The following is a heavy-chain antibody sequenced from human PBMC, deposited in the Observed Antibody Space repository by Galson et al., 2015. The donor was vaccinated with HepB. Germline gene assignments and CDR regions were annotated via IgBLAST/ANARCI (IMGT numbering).Heavy chain of an antibody. CDR1: GFNFRSYS. D-gene: IGHD4-23*01. J-gene: IGHJ3*02. Sequence: SLRLSCAVSGFNFRSYSMNWVRQAPGKGLEWISHISSSSSRIYYADSVKGRFTVSRDNAKSSLYLQMNSLRDEDTAVFYCARGTVVSSYDAFDIWGQGTKVIVSS. CDR3: ARGTVVSSYDAFDI. CDR2: ISSSSSRI. V-gene: IGHV3-48*02.